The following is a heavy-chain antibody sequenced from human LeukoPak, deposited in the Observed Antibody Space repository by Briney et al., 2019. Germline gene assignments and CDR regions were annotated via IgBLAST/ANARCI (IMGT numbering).Heavy chain of an antibody. J-gene: IGHJ4*02. V-gene: IGHV3-33*01. Sequence: GGSLRLSCGASGFTFSTYGMQWVRQAQGKGLEWVAVIWYDGSNKYYADSVKGRFTVSRDNSKNTLYLQMNSLRAEDTAVYYCARSMAAADYWGQGTLVTVSS. D-gene: IGHD6-13*01. CDR1: GFTFSTYG. CDR2: IWYDGSNK. CDR3: ARSMAAADY.